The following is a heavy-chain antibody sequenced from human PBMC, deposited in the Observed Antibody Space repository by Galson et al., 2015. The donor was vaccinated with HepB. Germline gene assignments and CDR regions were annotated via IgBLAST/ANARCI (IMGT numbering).Heavy chain of an antibody. D-gene: IGHD6-19*01. V-gene: IGHV3-30*03. CDR1: GFIFSSYG. CDR2: ISNDGSKK. J-gene: IGHJ2*01. CDR3: ARDLLSVAGRASLSWYFHL. Sequence: SLRLSCAASGFIFSSYGMYWVRQAPGKGLELVAVISNDGSKKYYADSVKGRFTVSRDNSNNTLFLQMNSLRAEDTAVYYCARDLLSVAGRASLSWYFHLWGRGTLVTVSS.